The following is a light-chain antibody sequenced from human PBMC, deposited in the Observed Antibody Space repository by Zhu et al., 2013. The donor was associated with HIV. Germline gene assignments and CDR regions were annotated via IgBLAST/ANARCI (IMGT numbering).Light chain of an antibody. CDR1: YSNIGSGFD. Sequence: QSVLTQPPSVSGAPGQTITISCTGNYSNIGSGFDVHWYQSLPGTAPKLLIYAHNNRPSGVPDRFSASTSGASASLAIAGLQTEDEADFHCQSYDSSLSAWVFGGGTKLTVL. CDR2: AHN. V-gene: IGLV1-40*01. CDR3: QSYDSSLSAWV. J-gene: IGLJ3*02.